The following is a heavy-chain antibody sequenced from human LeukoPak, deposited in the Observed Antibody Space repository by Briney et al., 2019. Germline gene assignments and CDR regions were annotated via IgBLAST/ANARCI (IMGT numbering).Heavy chain of an antibody. J-gene: IGHJ1*01. Sequence: GGSLRLSCAASGFTFSTYWMSWVRQAPGKGLEWVSAISGSGGSTYYADSVKGRFTISRDNSKNTLYLQMNSLRAEDTAVYYCAKDSPSSSWYDIFQHWGQGTLVTVSS. CDR2: ISGSGGST. V-gene: IGHV3-23*01. CDR1: GFTFSTYW. D-gene: IGHD6-13*01. CDR3: AKDSPSSSWYDIFQH.